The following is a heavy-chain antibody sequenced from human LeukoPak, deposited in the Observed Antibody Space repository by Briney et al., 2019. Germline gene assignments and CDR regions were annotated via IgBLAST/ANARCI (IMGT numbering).Heavy chain of an antibody. CDR2: IVVGSGNT. J-gene: IGHJ4*02. CDR1: GFTFTSSA. V-gene: IGHV1-58*01. Sequence: GASVKVSCKASGFTFTSSAVQWVRQARGQRLEWIGWIVVGSGNTNYAQKLQERVTITGDMSTSTAYMELSSLRSEDTAVYYCAAGSFSYGSSYWGQGTLVTVSS. CDR3: AAGSFSYGSSY. D-gene: IGHD5-18*01.